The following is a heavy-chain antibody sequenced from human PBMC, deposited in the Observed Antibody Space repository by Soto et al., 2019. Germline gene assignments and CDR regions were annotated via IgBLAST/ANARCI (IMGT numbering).Heavy chain of an antibody. CDR3: CRGQDRSGWYGLYYLGF. CDR1: GGSISSYY. V-gene: IGHV4-59*01. CDR2: IYYSGST. J-gene: IGHJ4*02. D-gene: IGHD6-19*01. Sequence: SGTLSLTCTVSGGSISSYYWSWIRQPPGKGLEWIGYIYYSGSTNYNPSLKSRVTISVDTSKNQFSLKLSSVTAADTAVYYCCRGQDRSGWYGLYYLGFWGQGTLVTVSS.